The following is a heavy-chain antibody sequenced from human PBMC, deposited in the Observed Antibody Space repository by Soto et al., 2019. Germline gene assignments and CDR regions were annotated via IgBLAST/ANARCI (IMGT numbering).Heavy chain of an antibody. CDR1: GGSISSGGYS. J-gene: IGHJ4*02. CDR3: AMENYGGNPFDY. Sequence: PXETLFLTCPVSGGSISSGGYSWSWIRQHPGKGLEWIGYIYYSGSTYYNPSLKSRVTISVDTSKNQFSLKLSSVTAADTAVYYCAMENYGGNPFDYWRQGTLVTVSS. CDR2: IYYSGST. V-gene: IGHV4-31*02. D-gene: IGHD4-17*01.